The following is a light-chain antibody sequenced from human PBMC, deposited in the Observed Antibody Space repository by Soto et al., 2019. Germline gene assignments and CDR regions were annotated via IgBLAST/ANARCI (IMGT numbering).Light chain of an antibody. CDR2: RDN. J-gene: IGLJ2*01. CDR1: NIGSKN. V-gene: IGLV3-9*01. Sequence: SYELTQPLSVSVALGQTARITCGGNNIGSKNVHWYQQKAGQGPVQVIYRDNNRPSGIPERFSGSNSGNTATLTISRAQAGDEADYYCQVWDSSTGNVVFGGGTKLTVL. CDR3: QVWDSSTGNVV.